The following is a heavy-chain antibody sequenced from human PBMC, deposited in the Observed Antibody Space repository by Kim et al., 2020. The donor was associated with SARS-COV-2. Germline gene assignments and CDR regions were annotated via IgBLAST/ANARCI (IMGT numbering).Heavy chain of an antibody. J-gene: IGHJ4*02. CDR3: ARTRGKAAAGRNYYFDY. V-gene: IGHV3-23*01. D-gene: IGHD6-13*01. Sequence: GGSLRLSCAVSGFTFSTYAMSWVRQAPGKGLEWVSVISGSGGSTYYADSVKGRFIISRDNSKNTLYLQMNSLRAEDMAVYYCARTRGKAAAGRNYYFDYWGQGGLVTVSS. CDR1: GFTFSTYA. CDR2: ISGSGGST.